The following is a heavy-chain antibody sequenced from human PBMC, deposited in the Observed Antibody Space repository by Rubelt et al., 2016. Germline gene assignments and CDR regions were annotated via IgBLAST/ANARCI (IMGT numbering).Heavy chain of an antibody. J-gene: IGHJ4*02. D-gene: IGHD4-17*01. CDR1: GYTFTGYY. CDR3: ARDRAVGDIDY. CDR2: INPNSGGA. V-gene: IGHV1-2*02. Sequence: VSCKASGYTFTGYYIHWVRQAPGQGLEWMGWINPNSGGATYAQKFQGRVTMTTDTSTSTAYMELRSLRSDDTAVYYCARDRAVGDIDYWGQGTLVTVSS.